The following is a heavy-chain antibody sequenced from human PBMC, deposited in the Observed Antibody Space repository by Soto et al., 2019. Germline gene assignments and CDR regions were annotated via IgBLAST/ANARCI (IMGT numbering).Heavy chain of an antibody. CDR3: AREGRAIVVVVAATPEVMDYYYGMDV. D-gene: IGHD2-15*01. Sequence: ASVKVSCKASGYTFTSYYMHWVRQAPGQGLEWMGGIIPIFGTANYAQKFQGRVTITADESTSTAYMELSSLRSEDTAVYYCAREGRAIVVVVAATPEVMDYYYGMDVWGQGTTVTVSS. V-gene: IGHV1-69*13. J-gene: IGHJ6*02. CDR2: IIPIFGTA. CDR1: GYTFTSYY.